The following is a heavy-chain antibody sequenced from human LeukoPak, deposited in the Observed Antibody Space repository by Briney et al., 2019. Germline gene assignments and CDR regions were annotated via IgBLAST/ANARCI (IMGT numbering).Heavy chain of an antibody. CDR2: ISYDGRNT. CDR1: GFTFSIYA. V-gene: IGHV3-30-3*01. J-gene: IGHJ2*01. CDR3: ARDSGGGTGWYFDL. Sequence: GGSLRLSCAASGFTFSIYAMHRVRHAPGKGLEWVAVISYDGRNTFYTDSVKGRFTISRDNSKNILYLQMNSLGPEDTAVYYCARDSGGGTGWYFDLWGRGTLVTASS. D-gene: IGHD3-10*01.